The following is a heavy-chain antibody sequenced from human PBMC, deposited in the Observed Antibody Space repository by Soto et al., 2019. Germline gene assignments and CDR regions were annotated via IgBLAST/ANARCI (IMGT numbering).Heavy chain of an antibody. J-gene: IGHJ4*01. CDR3: ARDSGYGSGSSVIHCFDY. CDR1: VFALRRYW. Sequence: GESLKIYGAASVFALRRYWISWVRQAPGKGLEWLATIKTDASEKKYVDSVKGRFTVSRDNAKNSLYLQMDSLRAEDTAVYYCARDSGYGSGSSVIHCFDYRGGRTLVT. D-gene: IGHD3-10*01. CDR2: IKTDASEK. V-gene: IGHV3-7*01.